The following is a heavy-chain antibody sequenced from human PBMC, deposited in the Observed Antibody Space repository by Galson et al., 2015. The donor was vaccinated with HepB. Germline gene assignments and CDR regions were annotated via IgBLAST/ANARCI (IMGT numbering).Heavy chain of an antibody. J-gene: IGHJ3*02. CDR3: AATYTNGPPLEAFES. V-gene: IGHV4-4*02. CDR1: GGSISSRNW. D-gene: IGHD2-8*01. CDR2: LFHRGDT. Sequence: SATLSLTCAVSGGSISSRNWWNWLRQSPGKGLEWIGELFHRGDTNYNPSLRSRVTMSIDTSKNQFSLRLTSVTAADAAVYYCAATYTNGPPLEAFESWGQGTMITVSS.